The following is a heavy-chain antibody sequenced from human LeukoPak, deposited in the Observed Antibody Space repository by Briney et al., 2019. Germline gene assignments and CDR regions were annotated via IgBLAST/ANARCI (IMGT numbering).Heavy chain of an antibody. Sequence: GESLKTSWEGSGYSFTNYWICWVRQMPGKGVEWMGIIYPGDSDTRYSPSFQGQVTISADKSISTAYLQWSSLTASDTAMYYCARRDLGIAVALTDYWGQGTLVTVSS. D-gene: IGHD6-19*01. J-gene: IGHJ4*02. CDR3: ARRDLGIAVALTDY. CDR2: IYPGDSDT. V-gene: IGHV5-51*01. CDR1: GYSFTNYW.